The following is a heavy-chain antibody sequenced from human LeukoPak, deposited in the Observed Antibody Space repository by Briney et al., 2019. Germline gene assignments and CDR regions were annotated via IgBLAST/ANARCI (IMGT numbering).Heavy chain of an antibody. CDR2: VNSDGSTT. V-gene: IGHV3-74*01. CDR3: ARGYYSSSRFDS. Sequence: GGSLRLSYAASGFPFSNYWMHWVRHAPGKGLVWVSRVNSDGSTTNYADSVKGRFTISRDNAENALYMRMNSLRPEDTAVYYCARGYYSSSRFDSWGQGTLVTVSS. J-gene: IGHJ4*02. CDR1: GFPFSNYW. D-gene: IGHD6-13*01.